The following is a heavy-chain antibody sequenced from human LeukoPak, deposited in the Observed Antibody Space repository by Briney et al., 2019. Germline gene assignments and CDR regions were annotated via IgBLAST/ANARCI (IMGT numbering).Heavy chain of an antibody. CDR3: AKGRSSWYDYFGY. Sequence: PGGSLRLSCAASGFTFSSYAMSWVRQAPGKGLEWVSAISGSGGSTYYADSVKGRFTISRDNSKNTLYLQMNSMRAEDTAVYYCAKGRSSWYDYFGYWGQGTLVTVSS. CDR2: ISGSGGST. D-gene: IGHD6-13*01. V-gene: IGHV3-23*01. J-gene: IGHJ4*02. CDR1: GFTFSSYA.